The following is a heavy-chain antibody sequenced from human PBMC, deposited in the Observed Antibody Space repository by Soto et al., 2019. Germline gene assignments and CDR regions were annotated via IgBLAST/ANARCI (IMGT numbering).Heavy chain of an antibody. V-gene: IGHV1-69*01. Sequence: QVQLVQSGAEVKKPGSSVKVSCKASGDTFSSYAISWVRQAPGQGLEWMGGIIPIFGTANYAQKFQGRVTITADESTSTAYMELSSLRSEDTAVYYCARGHQDIVVVPAATDWFDPWGQGTLFTVSS. CDR1: GDTFSSYA. J-gene: IGHJ5*02. CDR2: IIPIFGTA. D-gene: IGHD2-2*01. CDR3: ARGHQDIVVVPAATDWFDP.